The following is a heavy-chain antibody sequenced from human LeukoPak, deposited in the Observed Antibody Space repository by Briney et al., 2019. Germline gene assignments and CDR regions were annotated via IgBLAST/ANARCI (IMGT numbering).Heavy chain of an antibody. CDR2: INVILDTA. CDR1: GCTFSSYA. V-gene: IGHV1-69*04. Sequence: GPSVKVSCKASGCTFSSYAISWVRQAPGQGLEWMGRINVILDTANYAEKFQGRVTIIADISTSTSYMELSSLRSEDMAVYYCARDQGIGDASDIWGQGTMVTVSS. CDR3: ARDQGIGDASDI. J-gene: IGHJ3*02.